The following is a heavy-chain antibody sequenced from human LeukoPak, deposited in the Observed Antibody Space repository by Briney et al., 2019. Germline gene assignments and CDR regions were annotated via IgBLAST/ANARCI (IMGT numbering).Heavy chain of an antibody. CDR1: GYTFTSNY. Sequence: ASVKVSCKASGYTFTSNYMHWVRQAPGQGPEWVGLIRPGDGSTIYAQKFQGRVTMTRDTSTSTVYMELSSLRSEDTAVYYCARGGPPYSGSSDFDYRGQGTLVTVSS. D-gene: IGHD1-26*01. V-gene: IGHV1-46*01. CDR3: ARGGPPYSGSSDFDY. J-gene: IGHJ4*02. CDR2: IRPGDGST.